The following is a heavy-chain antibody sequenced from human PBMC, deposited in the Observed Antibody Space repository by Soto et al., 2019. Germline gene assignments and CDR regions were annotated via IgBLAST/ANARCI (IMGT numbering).Heavy chain of an antibody. CDR2: ISGSGGST. V-gene: IGHV3-23*01. J-gene: IGHJ6*03. Sequence: PGGSLRLSCAASGFTFSSYAMSWVRQAPGKGLEWVSAISGSGGSTYYADSVKGRFTISRDNSKNTLYLQMNSLRAEDTAVYYCAKGAHITMVRGVIIYYYYMDVWGKGTTVTVSS. CDR1: GFTFSSYA. D-gene: IGHD3-10*01. CDR3: AKGAHITMVRGVIIYYYYMDV.